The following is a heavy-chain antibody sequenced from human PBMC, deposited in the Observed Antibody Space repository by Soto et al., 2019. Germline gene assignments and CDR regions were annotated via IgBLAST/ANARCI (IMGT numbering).Heavy chain of an antibody. CDR1: GFTFSDYY. Sequence: GGSLRLSCAASGFTFSDYYMSWIRQAPGKGLEWVSYISTSGSTIYYADSVKGRFTISRDNAKNSLYLQMNSLRAEDTAVYYCARVRYYDSGSSINWFDPWGQGTLVTVSS. CDR2: ISTSGSTI. CDR3: ARVRYYDSGSSINWFDP. V-gene: IGHV3-11*01. D-gene: IGHD3-10*01. J-gene: IGHJ5*02.